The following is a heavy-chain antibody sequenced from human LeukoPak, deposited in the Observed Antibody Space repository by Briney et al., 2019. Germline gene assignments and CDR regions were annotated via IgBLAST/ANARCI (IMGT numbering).Heavy chain of an antibody. J-gene: IGHJ4*02. CDR2: IKTNTAGGTS. CDR1: GFTFNNAW. CDR3: TTEYYYASNF. D-gene: IGHD3-22*01. Sequence: GGSLRLSCAASGFTFNNAWMTWVRQAPGKGLEWVGRIKTNTAGGTSDYAAPAKDRFTISRDDSKNTLYLQMNSLKTEDTAMYYCTTEYYYASNFWGQGTLVTVSS. V-gene: IGHV3-15*01.